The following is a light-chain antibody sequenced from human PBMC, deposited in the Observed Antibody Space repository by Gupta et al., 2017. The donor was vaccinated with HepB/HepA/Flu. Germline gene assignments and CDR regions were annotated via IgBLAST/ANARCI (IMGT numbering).Light chain of an antibody. J-gene: IGLJ2*01. Sequence: QSVLTQPPSVSGAPGQRVTISCTGSRSNIGAGYDVQWYQQLPGTAPKLLIYRDTIRPSGVPARFSGSKSGALASLAITGLQAEDEADYYCQSYDGSLSGSVFGGGTKLTVL. V-gene: IGLV1-40*01. CDR3: QSYDGSLSGSV. CDR1: RSNIGAGYD. CDR2: RDT.